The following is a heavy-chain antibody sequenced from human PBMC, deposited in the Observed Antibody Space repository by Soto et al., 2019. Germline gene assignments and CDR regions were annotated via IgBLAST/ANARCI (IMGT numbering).Heavy chain of an antibody. Sequence: QITLKESGPTLVKPTQTLTLTCTFSGFSLTTRGVGVGWIRQPPGKALEGLALIYWDDDKRYSPSLQSRPPITKDTSKNQVVLTMTNVDPVDTATYYCAHIPNYYQYDWFDPWGQGTLVSVSS. J-gene: IGHJ5*02. V-gene: IGHV2-5*02. D-gene: IGHD3-16*01. CDR2: IYWDDDK. CDR1: GFSLTTRGVG. CDR3: AHIPNYYQYDWFDP.